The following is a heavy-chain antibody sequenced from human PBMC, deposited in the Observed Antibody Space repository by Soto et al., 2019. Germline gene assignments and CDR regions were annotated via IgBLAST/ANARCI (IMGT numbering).Heavy chain of an antibody. V-gene: IGHV1-2*02. J-gene: IGHJ3*02. D-gene: IGHD6-19*01. CDR3: ARDTRIAVAGTDAFDI. CDR1: GYTFTGYY. Sequence: XSVKVSCKASGYTFTGYYMHWVRQAPGQGLEWMGWINPNSGGTNYAQKFQGRVTMTRDTSISTAYMELSRLRSDDTAVYYCARDTRIAVAGTDAFDIWGQGTMVTASS. CDR2: INPNSGGT.